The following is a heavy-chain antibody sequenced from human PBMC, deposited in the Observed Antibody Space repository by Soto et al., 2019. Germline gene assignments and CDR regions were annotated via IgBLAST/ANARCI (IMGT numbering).Heavy chain of an antibody. CDR1: VYTFTSYY. D-gene: IGHD3-22*01. J-gene: IGHJ6*02. CDR2: INPSGGST. Sequence: GXSVKVSCKASVYTFTSYYMHWVRQAPGHGLEWMGIINPSGGSTSYAQKFQGRVTMTRDTSTSTVYMELSSLRSEDTAVYYCAREYYYDSSGYYYVGYYYYYGMDVWGQGTTVTVSS. V-gene: IGHV1-46*01. CDR3: AREYYYDSSGYYYVGYYYYYGMDV.